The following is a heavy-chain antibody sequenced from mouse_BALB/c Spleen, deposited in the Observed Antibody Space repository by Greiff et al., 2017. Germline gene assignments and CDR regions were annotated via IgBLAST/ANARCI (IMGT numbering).Heavy chain of an antibody. CDR1: GYAFSSYW. V-gene: IGHV1-80*01. CDR2: IYPGDGDT. CDR3: ARGDCFAD. Sequence: QVQLQQSGAELVRPGSSVKISCKASGYAFSSYWMNWVKQRPGQGLEWIGQIYPGDGDTNYNGKFKGKATLTADKSSSTAYMQLSSLTSEDSAVYFCARGDCFADWGEGTLVTVCA. J-gene: IGHJ3*01.